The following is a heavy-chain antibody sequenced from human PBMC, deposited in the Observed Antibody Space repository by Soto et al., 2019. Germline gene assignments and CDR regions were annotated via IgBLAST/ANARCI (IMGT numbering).Heavy chain of an antibody. J-gene: IGHJ6*02. CDR1: GFTFSSYW. CDR3: AREEGAAFYYDCMDV. CDR2: INSDGRST. Sequence: EVQLVESGGGLVQPGGSLRLSCAASGFTFSSYWMHWVRQAPGKGLVWVSRINSDGRSTSYADSVKGRFTISRDNAKNTLYLHMNSLRAEDTAVYYCAREEGAAFYYDCMDVWGQGTTVTVSS. V-gene: IGHV3-74*01.